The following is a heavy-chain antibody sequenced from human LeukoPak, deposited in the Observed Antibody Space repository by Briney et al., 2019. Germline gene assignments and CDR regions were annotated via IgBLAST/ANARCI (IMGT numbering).Heavy chain of an antibody. J-gene: IGHJ5*02. D-gene: IGHD5-18*01. CDR3: ARVSPDTATDYGWFDP. Sequence: PSETLSLTCIVSGDSISLFYWSWIRQPPGKGLEWIGYIHYSGRTNYNPPLKSRVTMSLDTSKNHFSLKLRSVTAADTAVYYCARVSPDTATDYGWFDPWGQGSLVTVSS. V-gene: IGHV4-59*01. CDR1: GDSISLFY. CDR2: IHYSGRT.